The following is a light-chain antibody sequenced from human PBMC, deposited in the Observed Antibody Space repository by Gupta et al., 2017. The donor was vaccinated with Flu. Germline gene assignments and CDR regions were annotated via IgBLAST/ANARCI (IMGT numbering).Light chain of an antibody. V-gene: IGKV1-39*01. CDR1: QSIITS. CDR2: AAS. Sequence: DRVTITCRASQSIITSLNWYQQKPGKAPKLLIYAASSLQSGVPSRFSGSGSGTDFTLTISSLQPEDFATYYCQQSYSTPPDTFGQGTKLEI. J-gene: IGKJ2*01. CDR3: QQSYSTPPDT.